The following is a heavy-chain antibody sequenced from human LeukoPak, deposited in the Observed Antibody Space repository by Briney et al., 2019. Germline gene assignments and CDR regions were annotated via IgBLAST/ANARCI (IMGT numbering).Heavy chain of an antibody. D-gene: IGHD5-18*01. Sequence: GRSLRLSCAASGFTFSSSGMHWVRQAPGKGLEWVAVISYDGSNKYYADSVKGRFTISRDNSKNTLYLQMNSLRAEDTAVYYCAKNPGYTYGDSWGQGTLVTVSS. CDR2: ISYDGSNK. CDR3: AKNPGYTYGDS. CDR1: GFTFSSSG. V-gene: IGHV3-30*18. J-gene: IGHJ4*02.